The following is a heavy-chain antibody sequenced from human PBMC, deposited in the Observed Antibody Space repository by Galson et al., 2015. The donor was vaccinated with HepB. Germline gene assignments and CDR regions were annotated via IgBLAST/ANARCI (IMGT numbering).Heavy chain of an antibody. CDR1: GFTFSSYS. D-gene: IGHD2-2*01. CDR2: ISSSSSTI. CDR3: ARDGGYCSSTSCYGGWFDP. J-gene: IGHJ5*02. Sequence: SLRLSCAASGFTFSSYSMNWVRQAPGKGLEWVSYISSSSSTIYYADSVKGRFTISRDNAKNSLYLQMNSLRDEDTAVYYCARDGGYCSSTSCYGGWFDPWGQGTLVTVPS. V-gene: IGHV3-48*02.